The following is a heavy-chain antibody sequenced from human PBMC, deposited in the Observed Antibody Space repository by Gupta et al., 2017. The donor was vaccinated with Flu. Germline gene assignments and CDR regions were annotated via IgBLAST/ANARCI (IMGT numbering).Heavy chain of an antibody. V-gene: IGHV1-2*02. CDR2: INPNSGGT. CDR1: GYTFTGYS. J-gene: IGHJ4*02. D-gene: IGHD6-19*01. CDR3: ARDTMYSSGWYGFDY. Sequence: QVQLVQSGAEVKKPGASVKVSCKASGYTFTGYSMHWVRQAPGQGLEWMGWINPNSGGTNYAQKFQGRVTMTRDTSISTAYMELSRLRSDDTAVYYCARDTMYSSGWYGFDYWGQGTLVTVSS.